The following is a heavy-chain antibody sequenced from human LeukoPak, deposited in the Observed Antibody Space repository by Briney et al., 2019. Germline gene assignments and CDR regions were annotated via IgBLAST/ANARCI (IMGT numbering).Heavy chain of an antibody. Sequence: PGGSLRLSCTASGFTFGDYAMTWVRQAPGKGLEWVGFITSKAYGGTTEYAASVKGRFTISRDDSKSIAYLQANSLKTEDTAVYYCTRMIYCSGGSCSFDYWGQGTLVTVSS. CDR3: TRMIYCSGGSCSFDY. CDR2: ITSKAYGGTT. D-gene: IGHD2-15*01. CDR1: GFTFGDYA. V-gene: IGHV3-49*04. J-gene: IGHJ4*02.